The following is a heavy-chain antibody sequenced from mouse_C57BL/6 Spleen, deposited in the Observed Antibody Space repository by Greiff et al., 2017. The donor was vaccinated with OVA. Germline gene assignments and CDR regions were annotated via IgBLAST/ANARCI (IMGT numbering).Heavy chain of an antibody. V-gene: IGHV14-4*01. Sequence: EVQLQQSGAELVRPGASVKLSCTASGFNIKDDYMHWVKQRPEQGLEWIGWIDPENGDTEYASKFQGKATITADTSSNTAYLQLSSLTSEDTAVYYCTTLGSSYEYYAMDYWGQGTSVTVSS. CDR2: IDPENGDT. CDR3: TTLGSSYEYYAMDY. CDR1: GFNIKDDY. D-gene: IGHD1-1*01. J-gene: IGHJ4*01.